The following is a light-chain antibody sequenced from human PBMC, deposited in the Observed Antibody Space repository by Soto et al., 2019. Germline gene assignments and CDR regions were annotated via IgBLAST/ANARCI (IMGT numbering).Light chain of an antibody. Sequence: EIVLTQSPGTLSLSPGERATLSCRASQTVSSIYLAWYQQKPGQAPRLLIYGASNRATGIPDRFSGSGSGTDFTLTISRLEPEDFATYYCQQLNSYPQTFGQGTRLEIK. CDR1: QTVSSIY. V-gene: IGKV3-20*01. CDR3: QQLNSYPQT. J-gene: IGKJ5*01. CDR2: GAS.